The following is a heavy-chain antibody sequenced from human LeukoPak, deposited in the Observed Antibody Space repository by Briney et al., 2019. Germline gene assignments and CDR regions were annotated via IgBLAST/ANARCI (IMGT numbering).Heavy chain of an antibody. CDR3: AREGYCTSSSCYGLPNFDY. Sequence: GGSLRLSCAASGFTFSSYSMNWVRQAPGKGLEWVSYISSGSSTIYYADSVKGRFTISRDNAKNSLYLQMNSLRAEDTAVYYCAREGYCTSSSCYGLPNFDYWGQGTLVTVSS. CDR1: GFTFSSYS. J-gene: IGHJ4*02. D-gene: IGHD2-2*01. CDR2: ISSGSSTI. V-gene: IGHV3-48*01.